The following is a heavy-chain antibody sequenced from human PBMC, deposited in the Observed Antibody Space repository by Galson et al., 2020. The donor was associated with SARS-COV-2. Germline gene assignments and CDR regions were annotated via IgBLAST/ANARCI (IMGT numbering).Heavy chain of an antibody. CDR3: ARAKRITMCGVVNWFDP. V-gene: IGHV4-30-4*01. CDR1: GGSISSGDYY. D-gene: IGHD3-3*01. J-gene: IGHJ5*02. Sequence: ETSETLSLTCTVSGGSISSGDYYWSWIRQPPGKGLEWIGYLYYSGSTYYNPSLKRRVTISVDTSKNQFSLKLSSVTAADTAVYYCARAKRITMCGVVNWFDPGGQGTLVTVAA. CDR2: LYYSGST.